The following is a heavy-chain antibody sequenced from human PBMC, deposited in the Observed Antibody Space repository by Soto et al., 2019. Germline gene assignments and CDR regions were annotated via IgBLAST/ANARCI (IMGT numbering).Heavy chain of an antibody. CDR3: AKVVAATLGAFDI. J-gene: IGHJ3*02. V-gene: IGHV3-23*01. Sequence: SGWSLRLSCAASGFTFSSYAMSWVRQAPGKGLEWVSAISGSGGSTYYADSVKGRFTISRDNSKNTLYLQMNSLRAEDTAVYYCAKVVAATLGAFDIWGQGTMVTVSS. D-gene: IGHD2-15*01. CDR1: GFTFSSYA. CDR2: ISGSGGST.